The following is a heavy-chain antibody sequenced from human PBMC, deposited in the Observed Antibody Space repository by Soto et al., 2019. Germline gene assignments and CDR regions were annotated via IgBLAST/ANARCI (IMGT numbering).Heavy chain of an antibody. D-gene: IGHD3-3*01. V-gene: IGHV4-34*01. CDR2: INHSGST. Sequence: LSLTCAVYGGSFSGYYWSWIRQPPGKGLEWIGEINHSGSTNYNPSLKSRVTISVDTSKNQFSLKLSSVTAADTAVYYCARGGYDFWSGYYPYNWFDPWGQGTLVTVSS. CDR3: ARGGYDFWSGYYPYNWFDP. J-gene: IGHJ5*02. CDR1: GGSFSGYY.